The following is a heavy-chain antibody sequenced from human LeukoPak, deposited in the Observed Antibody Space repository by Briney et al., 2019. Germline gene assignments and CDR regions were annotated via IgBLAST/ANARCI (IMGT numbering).Heavy chain of an antibody. CDR2: INLDGSER. CDR3: ARNSRVGSDY. CDR1: GFTFSNYW. V-gene: IGHV3-7*03. J-gene: IGHJ4*02. Sequence: GGSLRLSCAASGFTFSNYWMSWVRQAPGKGLEWVANINLDGSERHFVDSVKGRFTISRDNARNSLYLQMSSLRAEDTAVYHCARNSRVGSDYWGQGTVVTVSS. D-gene: IGHD4-23*01.